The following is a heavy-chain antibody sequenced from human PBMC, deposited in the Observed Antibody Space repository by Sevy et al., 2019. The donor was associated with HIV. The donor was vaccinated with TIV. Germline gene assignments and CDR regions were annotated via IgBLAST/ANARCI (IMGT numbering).Heavy chain of an antibody. Sequence: ASVNVSCKASGYTFTSRDINWVRQATGQGLEWMGWMNPNSGNTGYAQKFQGRVTFSRNTSIRTAYLELSSLRSEDTAMYYCARDSDYGGNGAFDIWGQGTMVTVSS. J-gene: IGHJ3*02. CDR1: GYTFTSRD. CDR3: ARDSDYGGNGAFDI. D-gene: IGHD4-17*01. V-gene: IGHV1-8*03. CDR2: MNPNSGNT.